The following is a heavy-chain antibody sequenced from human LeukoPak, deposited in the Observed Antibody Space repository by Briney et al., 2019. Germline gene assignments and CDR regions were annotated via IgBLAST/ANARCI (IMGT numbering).Heavy chain of an antibody. CDR3: ARPPQTGDYYFDY. Sequence: GESLKISCKGSGYSFSRYWIGWVRQMPGKGLEWMGIIYPGDSDTRYSPSFQGQVTISADKSISTAYLQWSSLKASDTAMYYCARPPQTGDYYFDYWGQGTLVTVSS. CDR1: GYSFSRYW. J-gene: IGHJ4*02. V-gene: IGHV5-51*01. D-gene: IGHD1-1*01. CDR2: IYPGDSDT.